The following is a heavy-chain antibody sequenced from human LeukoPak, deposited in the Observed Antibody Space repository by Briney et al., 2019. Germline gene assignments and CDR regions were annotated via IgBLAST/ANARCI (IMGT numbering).Heavy chain of an antibody. V-gene: IGHV1-18*04. Sequence: EASVKVSYKASGYTFISYGFSWVRQAPGQGLEWMGWITAYNGNTNYAQKLQGRVTMTTDTSTSTAYMELRSLRSDDTAVYYCARLVTTSFDYWGQGTLVTVSS. CDR3: ARLVTTSFDY. CDR1: GYTFISYG. CDR2: ITAYNGNT. D-gene: IGHD4-17*01. J-gene: IGHJ4*02.